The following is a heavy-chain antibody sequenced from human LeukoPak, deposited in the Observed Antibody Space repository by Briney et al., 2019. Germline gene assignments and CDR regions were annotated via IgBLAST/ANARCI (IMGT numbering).Heavy chain of an antibody. V-gene: IGHV3-48*03. Sequence: GGSLRLSCAASGFTFRSYEMNWVRQAPGKGPEWVSYISSTGSTIYYADSVKGRFTISRDNSKNTLYLQMNSLRAEDTAVYYCAKEELQYFDWSIYYYYYMDVWGKGTTVTISS. CDR3: AKEELQYFDWSIYYYYYMDV. D-gene: IGHD3-9*01. CDR1: GFTFRSYE. J-gene: IGHJ6*03. CDR2: ISSTGSTI.